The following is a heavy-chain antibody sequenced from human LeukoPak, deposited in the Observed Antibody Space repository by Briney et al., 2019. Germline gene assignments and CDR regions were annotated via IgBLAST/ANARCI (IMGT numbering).Heavy chain of an antibody. D-gene: IGHD1-26*01. J-gene: IGHJ4*02. CDR3: AKDRSIGTYYTFDH. CDR2: ISASGVMT. Sequence: GGSLRLSCAASGFTFTDYTMTWVRKAPGKGLEWVSSISASGVMTYYADSVKGRLTVSRDNSKNSLYLQMNSLTAADTAVYYCAKDRSIGTYYTFDHWGQGTLVTVSS. V-gene: IGHV3-23*01. CDR1: GFTFTDYT.